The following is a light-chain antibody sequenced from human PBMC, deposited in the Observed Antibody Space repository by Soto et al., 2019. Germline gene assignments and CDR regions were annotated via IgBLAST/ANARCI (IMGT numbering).Light chain of an antibody. Sequence: DIVITQSPDSLAVSLGERATISCKSSQSLLYNNKNYLAWYLQKPGQPPKLLLYWASTRASGVPDRFTGSRSETDYTLPISSLQPEDVAVYFCQQYYSNPQTFGQGTKLEIK. V-gene: IGKV4-1*01. CDR3: QQYYSNPQT. CDR2: WAS. J-gene: IGKJ2*01. CDR1: QSLLYNNKNY.